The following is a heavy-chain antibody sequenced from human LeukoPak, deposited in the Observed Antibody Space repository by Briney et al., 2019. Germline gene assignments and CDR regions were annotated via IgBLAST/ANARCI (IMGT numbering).Heavy chain of an antibody. CDR2: IYYSGST. CDR1: GGSISSSSYY. J-gene: IGHJ3*02. D-gene: IGHD5-12*01. CDR3: ARDQGGYSAIDAFDI. Sequence: SETLSLTCTVSGGSISSSSYYWGWIRQPPGKGLEWIGSIYYSGSTYYNPSLKSRVTISVDTSKNQFSLKLSSVTAADTAVYYCARDQGGYSAIDAFDIWGQGTMVTVSS. V-gene: IGHV4-39*07.